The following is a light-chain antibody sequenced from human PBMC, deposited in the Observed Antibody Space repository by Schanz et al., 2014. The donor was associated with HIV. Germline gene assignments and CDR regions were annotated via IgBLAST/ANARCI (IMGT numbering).Light chain of an antibody. Sequence: IQMTQSPSSLSASVGDRVTITCRASQSISSWLAWYQQQPGKAPKLLIYKASSLESGVPSRFSGSGSGTEFTLTISSLQPDDFATYYCQQYDSFSWTFGQGTKVEI. CDR1: QSISSW. CDR3: QQYDSFSWT. CDR2: KAS. V-gene: IGKV1-5*03. J-gene: IGKJ1*01.